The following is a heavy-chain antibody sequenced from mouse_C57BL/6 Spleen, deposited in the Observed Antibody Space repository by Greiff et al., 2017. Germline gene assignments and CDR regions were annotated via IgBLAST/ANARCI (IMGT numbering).Heavy chain of an antibody. V-gene: IGHV1-52*01. CDR1: GYTFTSYW. Sequence: QVQLKQPGAELVRPGSSVKLSCKASGYTFTSYWMHWVKQRPIQGLEWIGNIDPSDSETHYNQKFKDKATLTVDKSSSTAYMQLSSLTSEDSAVYYCARAYYSNLYYDMDYWGQGTSVTVSS. J-gene: IGHJ4*01. CDR3: ARAYYSNLYYDMDY. CDR2: IDPSDSET. D-gene: IGHD2-5*01.